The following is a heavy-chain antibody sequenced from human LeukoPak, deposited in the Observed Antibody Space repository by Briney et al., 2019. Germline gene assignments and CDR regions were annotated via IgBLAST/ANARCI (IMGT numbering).Heavy chain of an antibody. D-gene: IGHD2-15*01. J-gene: IGHJ4*02. CDR1: GYSISSGYY. V-gene: IGHV4-38-2*01. CDR2: IYHSGST. Sequence: SETLSLTCAVSGYSISSGYYWGWIRQPPGKGLEWIGSIYHSGSTCYNPSLKSRVTISVDTSKNQFSLKLSSVTAADTAVYYCARVACSGGSCYHSFDYWGQGTLVTVSS. CDR3: ARVACSGGSCYHSFDY.